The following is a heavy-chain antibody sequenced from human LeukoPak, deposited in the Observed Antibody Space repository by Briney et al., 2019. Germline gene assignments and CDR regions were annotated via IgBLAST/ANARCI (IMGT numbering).Heavy chain of an antibody. J-gene: IGHJ4*02. D-gene: IGHD1-7*01. V-gene: IGHV3-74*01. CDR3: ARAHNWKYGTFDH. CDR1: GFTFNGHW. Sequence: PGGSLRLSCEASGFTFNGHWMHWVRQAPGKGLVWVSLINGDGSTISYADSVKGRFTISRDNAKNRLYLQMNSLGAEDTAVYYCARAHNWKYGTFDHWGQGTLVTVSS. CDR2: INGDGSTI.